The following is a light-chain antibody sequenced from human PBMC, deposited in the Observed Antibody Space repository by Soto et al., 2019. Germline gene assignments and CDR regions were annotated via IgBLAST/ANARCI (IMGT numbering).Light chain of an antibody. J-gene: IGKJ1*01. Sequence: EVVMTQSPATLSLSPGEGATLSCRASQCVGNKLAWSQQKPGQAPRLLIYFASTRATGIPAMFSGSGSGTEFTLTISSLQAEDFAVYYCQHYNSYSEAFGPGTKVELK. CDR3: QHYNSYSEA. CDR2: FAS. CDR1: QCVGNK. V-gene: IGKV3-15*01.